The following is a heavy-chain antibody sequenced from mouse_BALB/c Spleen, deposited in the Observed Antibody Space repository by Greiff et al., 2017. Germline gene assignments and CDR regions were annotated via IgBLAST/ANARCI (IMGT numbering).Heavy chain of an antibody. V-gene: IGHV3-2*02. Sequence: EVQLQESEPGLVKPSQSLSLTCTVTGYSITSDYAWNWIRQFPGNKLEWMGYISYSGSTSYNPSLKSRISITRDTSKNQFFLQLNSVTTEDTATYYCARSGGNYVDYYAMDYWGQGTSVTVSS. D-gene: IGHD2-1*01. CDR1: GYSITSDYA. CDR3: ARSGGNYVDYYAMDY. CDR2: ISYSGST. J-gene: IGHJ4*01.